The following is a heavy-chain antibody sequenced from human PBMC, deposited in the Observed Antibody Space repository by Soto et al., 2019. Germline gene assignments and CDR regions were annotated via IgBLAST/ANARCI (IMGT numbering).Heavy chain of an antibody. V-gene: IGHV4-30-4*01. Sequence: SETLSLTCTVSGGSINSGDYYWSWIRQPPGKGLEWIGYIYYSGSTYYNPSLKSRVSISADTSKNQFSLKLSSVTAADTAVYYCARAKGLVTVTTSWFDPSGQATLVTVSS. J-gene: IGHJ5*02. CDR1: GGSINSGDYY. CDR2: IYYSGST. CDR3: ARAKGLVTVTTSWFDP. D-gene: IGHD4-17*01.